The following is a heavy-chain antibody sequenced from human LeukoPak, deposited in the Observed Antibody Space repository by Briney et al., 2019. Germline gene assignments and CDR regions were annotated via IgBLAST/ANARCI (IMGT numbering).Heavy chain of an antibody. Sequence: GESLKISCQGLGYSFSMYWIGWVRHMPGKGLEWMGVIDPSDSEITYSPSFQGHVTISVDKSVNTAYLQWTTLKASDTALYYCARHRAVGGGHSTTWYTDYWGQGTLVSVSS. CDR3: ARHRAVGGGHSTTWYTDY. CDR1: GYSFSMYW. CDR2: IDPSDSEI. J-gene: IGHJ4*02. V-gene: IGHV5-51*01. D-gene: IGHD6-13*01.